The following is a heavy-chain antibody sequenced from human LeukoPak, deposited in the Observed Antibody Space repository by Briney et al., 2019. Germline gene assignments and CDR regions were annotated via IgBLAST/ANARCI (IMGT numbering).Heavy chain of an antibody. D-gene: IGHD2-8*02. Sequence: PSETLSLTCTVSGGSISSYYWSWIRQPPGKGLEWIGYIYYSGSTNYNPSLKSRVTISVDTSKNQFSLKLSSVTAADTAVYYCARDAAGGGYYYYYMDVWGKGTTVTVSS. CDR3: ARDAAGGGYYYYYMDV. J-gene: IGHJ6*03. CDR2: IYYSGST. CDR1: GGSISSYY. V-gene: IGHV4-59*01.